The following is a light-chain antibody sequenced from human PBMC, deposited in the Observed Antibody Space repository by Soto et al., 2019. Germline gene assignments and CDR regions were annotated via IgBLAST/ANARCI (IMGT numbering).Light chain of an antibody. CDR1: SSDAGNYNF. Sequence: QSALTQPASVSGSPGQSITIFCTGTSSDAGNYNFVSWYQQHPGKAPKVIIYEDSTQPSGVSNRISGSKSGNTASLTISGLQAEDEADYYCCSYAGSSTSWVFGGGTKLTVL. V-gene: IGLV2-23*01. CDR3: CSYAGSSTSWV. J-gene: IGLJ3*02. CDR2: EDS.